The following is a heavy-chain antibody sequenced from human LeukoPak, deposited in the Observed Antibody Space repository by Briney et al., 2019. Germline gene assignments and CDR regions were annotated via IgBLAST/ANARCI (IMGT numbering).Heavy chain of an antibody. CDR1: GGSISSYY. CDR3: ARHYIQPPHYFDY. D-gene: IGHD2-2*01. CDR2: IYYTGST. J-gene: IGHJ4*02. Sequence: PSETLSLTCTVSGGSISSYYWSWIRQPPGKGLEWIAFIYYTGSTHYNPSLKSRVTISVDTSKNRFSLKLSAVTAADTAVYYCARHYIQPPHYFDYWGQGTLLTVSS. V-gene: IGHV4-59*08.